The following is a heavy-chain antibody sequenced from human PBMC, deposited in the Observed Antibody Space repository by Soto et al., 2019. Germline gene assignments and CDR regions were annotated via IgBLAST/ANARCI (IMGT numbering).Heavy chain of an antibody. Sequence: ASVKVSCKASVYTFTSNGISWVRQAQGQGLEWMGWISAYNGNTNYAQKLQGRVTMTTDTSTSTAYMELRSLRSDDTAVYYCARDQVAAPYNWFDPWGQGTLVTVSS. J-gene: IGHJ5*02. CDR2: ISAYNGNT. CDR1: VYTFTSNG. D-gene: IGHD6-13*01. CDR3: ARDQVAAPYNWFDP. V-gene: IGHV1-18*01.